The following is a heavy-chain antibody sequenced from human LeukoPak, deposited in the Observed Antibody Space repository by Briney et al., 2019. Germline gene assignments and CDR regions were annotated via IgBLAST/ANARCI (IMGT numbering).Heavy chain of an antibody. CDR2: IGSSGGDT. V-gene: IGHV3-23*01. J-gene: IGHJ4*02. CDR1: GFTFTSYA. Sequence: GGSLRLSCAASGFTFTSYAMSWVRQAPGKGLEWVSTIGSSGGDTYYADSVKGRFTISRDSSKNTLYLQMNSLRAEDTAVYYCSGPPHSGYWGQGTLVTVSS. D-gene: IGHD3-10*01. CDR3: SGPPHSGY.